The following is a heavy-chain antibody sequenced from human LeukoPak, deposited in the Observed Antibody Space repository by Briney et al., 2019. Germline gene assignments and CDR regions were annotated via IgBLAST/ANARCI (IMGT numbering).Heavy chain of an antibody. CDR3: ARDQTPWWYFDL. CDR2: IYYSGST. CDR1: GGSFSGYY. V-gene: IGHV4-59*01. J-gene: IGHJ2*01. Sequence: SETLSLTCAVYGGSFSGYYWSWIRQPPGKGLEWIGYIYYSGSTNYNPSLKSRVTISADTSKNQFSLKLSSVTAADTAVYYCARDQTPWWYFDLWGRGTLVTVSS.